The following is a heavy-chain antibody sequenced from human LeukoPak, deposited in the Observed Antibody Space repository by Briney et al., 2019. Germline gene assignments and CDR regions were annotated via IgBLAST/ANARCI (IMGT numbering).Heavy chain of an antibody. D-gene: IGHD1-26*01. V-gene: IGHV1-2*06. CDR2: INPNSGGT. Sequence: ASVKASCKASGYTFTGYYMHWVRQAPGQGLEWMGRINPNSGGTNYAQKFQGRVTMTRDTSISTAYMELSRLRSDDTAVYYCAREVRLVGATLFDYWGQGTLVTVSS. J-gene: IGHJ4*02. CDR3: AREVRLVGATLFDY. CDR1: GYTFTGYY.